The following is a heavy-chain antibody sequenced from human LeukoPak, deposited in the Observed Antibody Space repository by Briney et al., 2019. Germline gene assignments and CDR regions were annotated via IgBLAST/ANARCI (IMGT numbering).Heavy chain of an antibody. V-gene: IGHV3-43*01. D-gene: IGHD1-26*01. Sequence: GGSLRLSCAASGFTFDDYTMHWVRQTPGKGLEWVSLISWDGGSTYYADSVRGRFTISRDNSKNSLYLQMNSLRTEDTALYYCAKGHIVGAITEFDYWGQGTLVTVSS. CDR3: AKGHIVGAITEFDY. CDR1: GFTFDDYT. J-gene: IGHJ4*02. CDR2: ISWDGGST.